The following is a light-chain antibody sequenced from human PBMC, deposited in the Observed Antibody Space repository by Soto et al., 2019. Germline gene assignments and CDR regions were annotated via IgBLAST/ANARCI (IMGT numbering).Light chain of an antibody. Sequence: QSVLTQPPSASGTPGQRVTISCSGSSANIGSNTVNRYQQLPGTAPKLLIYSNNQRPSGVPDRFSGSKSGTSASLALSGLQSEDEADYYCAAWADSLNGYVFGTGTKLTVL. J-gene: IGLJ1*01. CDR3: AAWADSLNGYV. CDR2: SNN. CDR1: SANIGSNT. V-gene: IGLV1-44*01.